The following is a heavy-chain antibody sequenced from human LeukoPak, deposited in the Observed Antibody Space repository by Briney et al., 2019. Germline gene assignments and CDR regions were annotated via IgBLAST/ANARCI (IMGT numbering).Heavy chain of an antibody. CDR2: IRYDGSKT. CDR1: GFTFSTYG. CDR3: AKVIAARLNYYYYMDV. J-gene: IGHJ6*03. Sequence: GGSLRLSCAASGFTFSTYGIHWARQAPGKGLEWVAFIRYDGSKTHYADSVKGRFTISRDNSKNMVYLQMNSLRSEDTAVYYCAKVIAARLNYYYYMDVWGKGTTVTVSS. V-gene: IGHV3-30*02. D-gene: IGHD6-6*01.